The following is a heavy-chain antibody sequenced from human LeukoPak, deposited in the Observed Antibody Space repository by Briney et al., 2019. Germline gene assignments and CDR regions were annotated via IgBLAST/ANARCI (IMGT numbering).Heavy chain of an antibody. CDR1: GYTLTELS. CDR2: FDPEDGET. D-gene: IGHD3-22*01. J-gene: IGHJ5*02. Sequence: ASVKVSCKVSGYTLTELSMHWVRQAPGKGLEWMGGFDPEDGETIYAQKFQGRVTMTRDTSISTAYMELSRLRSDDTAVYYCARDYYDSSGKYNWFDPWGQGTLVTVSS. CDR3: ARDYYDSSGKYNWFDP. V-gene: IGHV1-24*01.